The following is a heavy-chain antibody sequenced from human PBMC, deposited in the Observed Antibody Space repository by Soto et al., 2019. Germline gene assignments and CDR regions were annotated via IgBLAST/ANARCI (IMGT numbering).Heavy chain of an antibody. Sequence: QVQLVQSGAEVKKPGASVKVSCKASGYTFTSYDINWVRQATGQGLEWMGWMNPNSGNTGYAQKYQGRVTMNGNTSISTAYMELSSLRSEDTAVYYCARSSRRGYYDSSGYYRHWYFALWGRGTLVTVSS. D-gene: IGHD3-22*01. J-gene: IGHJ2*01. CDR2: MNPNSGNT. CDR3: ARSSRRGYYDSSGYYRHWYFAL. CDR1: GYTFTSYD. V-gene: IGHV1-8*01.